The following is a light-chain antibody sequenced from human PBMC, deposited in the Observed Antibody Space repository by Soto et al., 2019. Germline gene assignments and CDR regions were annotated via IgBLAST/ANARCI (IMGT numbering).Light chain of an antibody. Sequence: EIVLTQSPPTLSLSPGERATLSCRASQSVSSYLAWYQQKPGQAPRLLIYDASNRATGIPARFSGSGSGTDFPLTISSLEPEDFAVYYCQQRSNWLFTFGGGTKVDIK. CDR1: QSVSSY. CDR2: DAS. V-gene: IGKV3-11*01. J-gene: IGKJ4*01. CDR3: QQRSNWLFT.